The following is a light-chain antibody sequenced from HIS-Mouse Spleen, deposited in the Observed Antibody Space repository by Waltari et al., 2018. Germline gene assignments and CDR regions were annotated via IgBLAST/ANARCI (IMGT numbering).Light chain of an antibody. Sequence: QSALTQPPSASGSPGPSVTLPCTGTSRHVGGYNAVSWYQQHPGKAPKLMIYEVSKRPSGVPDRFSGSKSGNTASLTVSGRQAEDEADFYCSSYAGSNNLVFGGGTKLTVL. J-gene: IGLJ3*02. V-gene: IGLV2-8*01. CDR2: EVS. CDR1: SRHVGGYNA. CDR3: SSYAGSNNLV.